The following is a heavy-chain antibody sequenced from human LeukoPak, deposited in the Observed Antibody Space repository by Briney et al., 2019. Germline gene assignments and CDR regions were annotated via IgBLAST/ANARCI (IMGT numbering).Heavy chain of an antibody. V-gene: IGHV3-53*01. J-gene: IGHJ4*02. Sequence: GRSLRLSCAASGFTVSSNYMSWVRQAPGKGLEWVSVIYSGGGTYYADSVKGRFTISRDNSKNTLYLQMNSLRAEDTAVYYCARDGLTMVRGVIENYFDYWGQGTLVTVSS. CDR2: IYSGGGT. CDR1: GFTVSSNY. D-gene: IGHD3-10*01. CDR3: ARDGLTMVRGVIENYFDY.